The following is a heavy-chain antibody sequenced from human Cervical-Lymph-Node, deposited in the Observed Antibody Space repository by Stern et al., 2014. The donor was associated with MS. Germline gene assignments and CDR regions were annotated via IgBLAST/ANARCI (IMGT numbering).Heavy chain of an antibody. CDR1: GYRFVSYG. V-gene: IGHV1-18*01. D-gene: IGHD3-10*01. CDR3: AINYYGAGTYRAFDI. CDR2: ISADTVDT. Sequence: VQLVESGAELKKPGASVKVSCKASGYRFVSYGITWVRQAPGQGLEWLGWISADTVDTDYARNLQGRVTMTTHTPTTTAYMELRSLRSDDTAVYYCAINYYGAGTYRAFDIWGQGTLVIVSA. J-gene: IGHJ3*02.